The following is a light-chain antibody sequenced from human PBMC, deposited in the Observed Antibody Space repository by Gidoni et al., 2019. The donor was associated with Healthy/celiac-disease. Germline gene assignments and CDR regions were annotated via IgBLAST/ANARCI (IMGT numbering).Light chain of an antibody. CDR2: EVS. CDR3: CSYAGSNILV. J-gene: IGLJ2*01. CDR1: SSDVGGYNY. V-gene: IGLV2-8*01. Sequence: ARTQPPSAPGSPGQRVTISCPGTSSDVGGYNYVSWYQQHPGKAPKLIIYEVSKRPSGVSYRFSGSTSGITASLTFSGLQAEDEADYYCCSYAGSNILVFGGGTKLTVL.